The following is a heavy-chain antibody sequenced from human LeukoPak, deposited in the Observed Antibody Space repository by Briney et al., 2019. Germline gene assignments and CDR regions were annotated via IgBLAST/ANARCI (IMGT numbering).Heavy chain of an antibody. D-gene: IGHD6-13*01. CDR1: GGTFSSYA. CDR3: ARGYSSSWYTTPRLDY. Sequence: SVKVSCKASGGTFSSYAISWVRQAPGQGLEWMGRIIPILGIANYAQKFQGRVTITADKSTSTAYMELSSLRSEDTAVYYCARGYSSSWYTTPRLDYWGQGTLVTVSS. CDR2: IIPILGIA. J-gene: IGHJ4*02. V-gene: IGHV1-69*04.